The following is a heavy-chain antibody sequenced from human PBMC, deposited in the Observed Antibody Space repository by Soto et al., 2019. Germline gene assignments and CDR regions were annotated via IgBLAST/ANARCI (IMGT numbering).Heavy chain of an antibody. V-gene: IGHV3-30*03. CDR2: ISYDGGLQ. Sequence: QAHLVESGGGVXXXXXSXRLSCAASGFTFTSYGMHWVRQAPGTRLEWVAVISYDGGLQHYADSVKGRFTISRDNSKNMVLLQMNSLRAEATAVYYCVSDRGYGHASVPYSWGQGTLVSVSS. CDR1: GFTFTSYG. J-gene: IGHJ4*02. D-gene: IGHD5-18*01. CDR3: VSDRGYGHASVPYS.